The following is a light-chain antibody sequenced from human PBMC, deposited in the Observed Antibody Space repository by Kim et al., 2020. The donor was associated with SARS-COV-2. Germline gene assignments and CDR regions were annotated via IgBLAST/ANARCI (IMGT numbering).Light chain of an antibody. CDR1: QSILYRSKNKNH. Sequence: ATFNCKSIQSILYRSKNKNHLAWYQQKPGQPPKLRVYWASTRESGVPDRFSGSGSGTDFTLTISSLQAEDVAVYYCQQYYTTPPTFGGGTKVDI. V-gene: IGKV4-1*01. J-gene: IGKJ4*01. CDR2: WAS. CDR3: QQYYTTPPT.